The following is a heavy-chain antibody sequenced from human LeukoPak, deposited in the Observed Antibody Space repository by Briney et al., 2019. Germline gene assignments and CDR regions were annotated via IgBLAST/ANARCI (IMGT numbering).Heavy chain of an antibody. Sequence: GGSLRLSCAASGNYWMHWVRQAPGKGLVWVSHINSNGSWTSYADSVKGRFTISKDNAKNTVYLQMNNLRAEDTAVYYCVSFYETYWGRGTLVTVSS. V-gene: IGHV3-74*01. CDR3: VSFYETY. CDR1: GNYW. CDR2: INSNGSWT. D-gene: IGHD2-2*01. J-gene: IGHJ4*02.